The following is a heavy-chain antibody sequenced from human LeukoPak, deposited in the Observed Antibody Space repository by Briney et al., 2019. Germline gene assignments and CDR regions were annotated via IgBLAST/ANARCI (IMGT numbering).Heavy chain of an antibody. CDR2: ISGSGGST. V-gene: IGHV3-23*01. CDR1: GFTCNTCG. CDR3: AKVAGTISGDRRYFDY. J-gene: IGHJ4*02. D-gene: IGHD3-3*01. Sequence: GGTLRLSCAASGFTCNTCGMSWVRQAPGKGLEWVSAISGSGGSTYYADSVKGRFTISRDNSKNTLYLQMNSLRAEDTAVYYCAKVAGTISGDRRYFDYWGQGTLVTVSS.